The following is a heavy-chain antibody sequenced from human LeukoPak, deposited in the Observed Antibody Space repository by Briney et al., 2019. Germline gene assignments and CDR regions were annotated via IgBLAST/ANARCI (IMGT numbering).Heavy chain of an antibody. CDR1: GYTFIDYY. CDR3: AREYYDTSGSKYAFDI. CDR2: IDPDSGGT. V-gene: IGHV1-2*02. D-gene: IGHD3-22*01. J-gene: IGHJ3*02. Sequence: ASVKVSCKSSGYTFIDYYIHWVRQAPGQGLEWMGCIDPDSGGTKFAQQSQGRVTLTRDTSIWTAYMELSRLTSDDTAIYYCAREYYDTSGSKYAFDIWGQGTMVTVSS.